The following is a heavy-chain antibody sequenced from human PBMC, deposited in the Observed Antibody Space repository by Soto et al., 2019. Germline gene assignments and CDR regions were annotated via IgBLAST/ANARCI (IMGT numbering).Heavy chain of an antibody. V-gene: IGHV1-24*01. J-gene: IGHJ4*02. CDR2: FDPEDGET. CDR1: GYTLTELS. D-gene: IGHD6-19*01. CDR3: ATGRGIAVAGEYYFDY. Sequence: GASVKVSCKVSGYTLTELSMHWVRQAPGKGLEWMGGFDPEDGETIYAQKFQGRVTMTEDTSTDTAYMELSSLRSEDTAVYYCATGRGIAVAGEYYFDYRGQGTLVTVSS.